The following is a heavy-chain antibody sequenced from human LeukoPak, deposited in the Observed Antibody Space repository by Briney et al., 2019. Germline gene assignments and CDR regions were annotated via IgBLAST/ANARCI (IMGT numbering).Heavy chain of an antibody. V-gene: IGHV1-69*06. CDR2: IIPIFGTA. J-gene: IGHJ6*04. D-gene: IGHD3-10*01. Sequence: SVKVSCKASGGTFSTYAISWVRQAPGQGLEWMGGIIPIFGTANYTQKFQGRVTITADKSTSTAYMELSSLRSEETAVYYCARAATVYYYGSGSYDDYYYGMDVWGKGTTVTVSS. CDR3: ARAATVYYYGSGSYDDYYYGMDV. CDR1: GGTFSTYA.